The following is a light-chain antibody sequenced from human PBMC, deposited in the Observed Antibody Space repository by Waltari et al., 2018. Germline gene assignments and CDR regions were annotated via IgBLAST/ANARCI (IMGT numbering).Light chain of an antibody. CDR2: DVT. J-gene: IGLJ3*02. V-gene: IGLV2-14*03. CDR1: SSHVGAYDY. Sequence: QSALTQPASVSGSPGQSITIPCTGTSSHVGAYDYVSWYPQHPGKVPKLMIYDVTYRPSGISNRFSGSKSGITAFLTISGLQAEDEADYYCSSHTSSRTRVFGGGTELTVL. CDR3: SSHTSSRTRV.